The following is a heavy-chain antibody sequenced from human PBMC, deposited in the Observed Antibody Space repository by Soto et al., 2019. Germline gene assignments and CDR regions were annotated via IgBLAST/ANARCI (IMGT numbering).Heavy chain of an antibody. CDR1: GGSFSDYY. CDR3: ARETYGDYVGYFDP. V-gene: IGHV4-34*01. CDR2: INPSVST. Sequence: SETLSLTCAVYGGSFSDYYWSWIRQNPGKGLEWIGEINPSVSTNYNPSLKSRVIISVDRSKNQFSLKVRSVTAADTAVYYCARETYGDYVGYFDPWGQGIQVTVSS. D-gene: IGHD4-17*01. J-gene: IGHJ5*02.